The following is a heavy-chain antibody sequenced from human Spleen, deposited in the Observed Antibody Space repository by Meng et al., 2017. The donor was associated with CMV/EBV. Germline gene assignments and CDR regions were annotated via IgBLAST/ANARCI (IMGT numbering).Heavy chain of an antibody. V-gene: IGHV3-23*01. D-gene: IGHD1-26*01. CDR2: ISGSGGST. Sequence: GESLKISCAASGFTFSSYAMSWVRQAPGKGLEWVSAISGSGGSTYYADSVKGRFTISRNNSKNTLYLQMNSLSAEDTAVYYCAKEGQWVLLQAVDYWGQGTLVTVSS. CDR3: AKEGQWVLLQAVDY. CDR1: GFTFSSYA. J-gene: IGHJ4*02.